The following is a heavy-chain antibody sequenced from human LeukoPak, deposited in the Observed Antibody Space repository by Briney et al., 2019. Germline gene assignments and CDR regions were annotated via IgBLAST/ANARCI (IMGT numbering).Heavy chain of an antibody. J-gene: IGHJ3*02. CDR3: ARDLANYYDSSGYYQSAFDI. CDR2: IIPIFCTA. CDR1: GGTFISYA. Sequence: GASVKVSCKASGGTFISYAISWVRQAPGQGLEWMGVIIPIFCTANYAQKFQGRVTITAAESTSTAYMELSSLRSEDTAVYYCARDLANYYDSSGYYQSAFDIWGQGTMVTVSS. V-gene: IGHV1-69*13. D-gene: IGHD3-22*01.